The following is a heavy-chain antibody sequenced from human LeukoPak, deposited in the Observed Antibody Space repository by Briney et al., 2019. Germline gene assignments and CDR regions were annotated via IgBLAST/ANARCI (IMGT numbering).Heavy chain of an antibody. V-gene: IGHV4-59*01. J-gene: IGHJ6*02. CDR1: GGSISSYY. Sequence: SETLSLTCTVSGGSISSYYWGWIRQPPGKGLEWIGYIYYSGSTNYNPSLKSRVTISVDTSKNQFSLKLSSVAAADTAVYYCAREGERGSTVGYYYYGMDVWGQGTTVTVSS. CDR2: IYYSGST. D-gene: IGHD4-23*01. CDR3: AREGERGSTVGYYYYGMDV.